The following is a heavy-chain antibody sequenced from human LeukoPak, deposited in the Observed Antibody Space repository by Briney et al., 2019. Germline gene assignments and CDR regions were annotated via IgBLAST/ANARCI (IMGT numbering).Heavy chain of an antibody. CDR2: IYHSGST. Sequence: PSETLSLTCTVSGGSISSSTYYWGWIRQPPGKGLEWIGSIYHSGSTYYNPSLKSRVTISVDTSKNQFSLKLNSVTAADTAVYYCASPLGYCSSTTRYGDYWGQGTLVTVSS. V-gene: IGHV4-39*01. CDR1: GGSISSSTYY. J-gene: IGHJ4*02. CDR3: ASPLGYCSSTTRYGDY. D-gene: IGHD2-2*01.